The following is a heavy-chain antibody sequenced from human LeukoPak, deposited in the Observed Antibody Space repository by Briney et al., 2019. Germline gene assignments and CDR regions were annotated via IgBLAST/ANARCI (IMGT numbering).Heavy chain of an antibody. Sequence: SETLSLTCAVSGGSISSSNWWSWVGQPPGKGLEWIGEIYHSGSTNYNPSLKSRVTISVDKSKNQFSLKLSSVTAADTAVYYCARGGADILTGSTTFDYWGQGTLVTVSS. D-gene: IGHD3-9*01. J-gene: IGHJ4*02. V-gene: IGHV4-4*02. CDR2: IYHSGST. CDR3: ARGGADILTGSTTFDY. CDR1: GGSISSSNW.